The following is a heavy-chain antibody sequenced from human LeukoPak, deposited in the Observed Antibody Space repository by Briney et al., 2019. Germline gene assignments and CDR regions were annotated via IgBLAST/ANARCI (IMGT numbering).Heavy chain of an antibody. Sequence: PSETLSLTCTVSGGSISNYYWSWIRQPPGKGLEWIGYIYQSGSTDYNPSLKSRVTISVDTSKNQFSLKLSSVTAADTAVYYCASITIFGVVINWGQGTLVTVSS. J-gene: IGHJ4*02. D-gene: IGHD3-3*01. CDR3: ASITIFGVVIN. V-gene: IGHV4-59*01. CDR1: GGSISNYY. CDR2: IYQSGST.